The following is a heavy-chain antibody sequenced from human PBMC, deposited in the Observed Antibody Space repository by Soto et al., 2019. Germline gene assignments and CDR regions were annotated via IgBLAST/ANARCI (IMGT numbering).Heavy chain of an antibody. J-gene: IGHJ6*03. CDR1: GFTFSSYA. V-gene: IGHV3-23*01. CDR3: AKAMVLGEGVHYYYYYYMDV. D-gene: IGHD3-10*01. Sequence: EVQLLESGGGLVQPGGSLRLSCAASGFTFSSYAMSWVRQAPGKGLEWVSAISGSGGSTYYADSVKGRFTISRDNSKNTLYLQMNSLRAEDTAVYYCAKAMVLGEGVHYYYYYYMDVWGKGTTVTVSS. CDR2: ISGSGGST.